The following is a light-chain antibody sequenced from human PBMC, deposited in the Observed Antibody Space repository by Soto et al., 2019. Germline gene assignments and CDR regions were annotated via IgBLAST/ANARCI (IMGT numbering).Light chain of an antibody. CDR3: QQSYSTPPWT. CDR2: SAS. V-gene: IGKV1-39*01. J-gene: IGKJ1*01. Sequence: DIQMTQSPSSLSAFVGDRVTITCRASQSISTYLNWYQQKPGKAPKALIYSASSLQSGVPSRFSGSGSGTHFTLTISSLQPEDFATYYCQQSYSTPPWTFGQGTQVEIK. CDR1: QSISTY.